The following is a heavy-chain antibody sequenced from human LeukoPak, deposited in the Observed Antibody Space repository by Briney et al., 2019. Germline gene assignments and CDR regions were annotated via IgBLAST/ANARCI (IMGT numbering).Heavy chain of an antibody. V-gene: IGHV3-48*01. Sequence: GGSLRLSCAASGFTFSSYSMNWVRQAPGKGLEWVSYISSSSSTIYYADSVKGRFTISRDNAKNSLYLQMNSLRAEDTAVYYCARGGAILTGYYRVPIDYWGQGTLVTVSS. D-gene: IGHD3-9*01. J-gene: IGHJ4*02. CDR1: GFTFSSYS. CDR2: ISSSSSTI. CDR3: ARGGAILTGYYRVPIDY.